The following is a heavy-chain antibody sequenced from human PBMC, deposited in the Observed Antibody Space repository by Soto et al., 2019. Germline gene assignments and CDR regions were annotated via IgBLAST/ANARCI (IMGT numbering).Heavy chain of an antibody. J-gene: IGHJ6*02. CDR3: ARGWIAPLPLHVAV. CDR1: GGSFSSYA. D-gene: IGHD5-12*01. CDR2: IVPIFRTT. V-gene: IGHV1-69*01. Sequence: QVQLVQSGSEVKKPGSSVKVSCKASGGSFSSYAISWVRQAPGQGLEWMGGIVPIFRTTNYAQKSPGSGTMTADVATSTAYLALSSLRADDASGYYSARGWIAPLPLHVAVWGQGTRVTVS.